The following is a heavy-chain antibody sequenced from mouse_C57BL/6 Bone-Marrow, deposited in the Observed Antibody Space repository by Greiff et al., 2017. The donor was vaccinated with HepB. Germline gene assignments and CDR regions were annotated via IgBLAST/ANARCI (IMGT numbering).Heavy chain of an antibody. CDR2: IWSGGST. J-gene: IGHJ2*01. D-gene: IGHD1-1*01. Sequence: QVQLKQSGPGLVQPSQCLSITCTVSGFSFTSYGVHWVRQTPGKGLEWLGVIWSGGSTDYYAAFISRLSISKDNSKSQVFFKMNSLQADDTAIYYCARAPDYGSRPDYWGQGTTLTVSS. CDR3: ARAPDYGSRPDY. CDR1: GFSFTSYG. V-gene: IGHV2-2*01.